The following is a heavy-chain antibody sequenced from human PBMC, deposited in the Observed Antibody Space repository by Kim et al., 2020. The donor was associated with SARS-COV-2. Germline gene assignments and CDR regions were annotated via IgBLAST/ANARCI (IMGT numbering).Heavy chain of an antibody. CDR1: GFTFSSYD. J-gene: IGHJ4*02. D-gene: IGHD3-22*01. CDR2: IGTAGDT. CDR3: ARALDYDSSGLDY. V-gene: IGHV3-13*01. Sequence: GGSLRLSCAASGFTFSSYDMHWVRQATGKGLEWVSAIGTAGDTYYPGSVKGRFTISRENAKNSLYLQMNSLRAGDTAVYYCARALDYDSSGLDYWGQGTLVTVSS.